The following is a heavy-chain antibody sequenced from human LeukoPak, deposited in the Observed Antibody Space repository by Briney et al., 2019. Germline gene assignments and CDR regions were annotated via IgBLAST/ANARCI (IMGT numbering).Heavy chain of an antibody. J-gene: IGHJ6*02. Sequence: GGSLRLSCPASGXTFGSYTMNWVRQAPGKGLEWVSSISSSSSYMYYADSVKGRFTISRDNAKNSLYLQMNSLRAEDTAVYYCARDRDVPAIGMDVWGQGTTVTVSS. V-gene: IGHV3-21*06. CDR2: ISSSSSYM. CDR3: ARDRDVPAIGMDV. CDR1: GXTFGSYT.